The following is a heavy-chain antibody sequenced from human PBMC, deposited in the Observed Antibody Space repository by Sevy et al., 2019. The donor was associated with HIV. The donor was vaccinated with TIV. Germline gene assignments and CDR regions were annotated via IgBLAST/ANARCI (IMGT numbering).Heavy chain of an antibody. Sequence: SETLSLTCAVYGESFSGYYWSWIRQPPGKGLEWIGEIIHGGSTNYNPSLKSRVTISVDTSKNQFSLKLSSVTAADTAVYYCARGLSEFYYWGQGTLVTVSS. CDR3: ARGLSEFYY. V-gene: IGHV4-34*01. J-gene: IGHJ4*02. CDR2: IIHGGST. CDR1: GESFSGYY.